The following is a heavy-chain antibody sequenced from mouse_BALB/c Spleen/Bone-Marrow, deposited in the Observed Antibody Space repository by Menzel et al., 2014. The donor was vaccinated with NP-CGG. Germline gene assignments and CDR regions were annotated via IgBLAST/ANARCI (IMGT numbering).Heavy chain of an antibody. CDR1: GYTFRNYW. D-gene: IGHD1-1*01. V-gene: IGHV1-9*01. Sequence: VQLQQSGAELMKPGASVKISCMATGYTFRNYWIEWVKQRPGHGLEWIGEILLGSGSTDYNENFKGKATFTADTSSNTAYMQLSSLTSEDSAVYSCARWITTVVAPYVMDYWGQGTSVTVSS. J-gene: IGHJ4*01. CDR2: ILLGSGST. CDR3: ARWITTVVAPYVMDY.